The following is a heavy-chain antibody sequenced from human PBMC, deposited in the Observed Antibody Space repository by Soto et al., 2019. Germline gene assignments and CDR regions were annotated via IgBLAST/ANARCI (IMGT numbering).Heavy chain of an antibody. CDR1: GYTFTSYG. D-gene: IGHD3-22*01. J-gene: IGHJ4*02. CDR2: ISAYNGNT. CDR3: ATARWLLLLQEAYFDY. V-gene: IGHV1-18*01. Sequence: ASVKVSCKASGYTFTSYGISWVRQAPGQGLEWMGWISAYNGNTIYAQKFQGRVTMTEDTSTDTAYMELSSLRSEDTAVYYCATARWLLLLQEAYFDYWGQGTLVTVSS.